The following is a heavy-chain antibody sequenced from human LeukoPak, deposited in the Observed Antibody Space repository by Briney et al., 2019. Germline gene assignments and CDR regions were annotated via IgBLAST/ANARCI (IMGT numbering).Heavy chain of an antibody. V-gene: IGHV3-66*01. CDR3: ASKLTSGY. Sequence: GGSLRLSCVVSGFNVTSNYMSWVRQAPGKGLEWVSVIYSGGTTNYADSVKGRFTVYRDNSKNTLYLQMNSLRAEDTAVYYCASKLTSGYWGQGTLVTVSS. CDR2: IYSGGTT. D-gene: IGHD4-17*01. CDR1: GFNVTSNY. J-gene: IGHJ4*02.